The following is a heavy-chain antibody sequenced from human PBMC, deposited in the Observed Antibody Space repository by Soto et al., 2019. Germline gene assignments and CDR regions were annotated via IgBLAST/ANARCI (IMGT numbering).Heavy chain of an antibody. CDR1: GFTFSRAA. J-gene: IGHJ6*02. D-gene: IGHD5-12*01. CDR2: IVVGSGNT. Sequence: SVKVSCKASGFTFSRAAMQWVRQARGQLLEWIGLIVVGSGNTIYAQKFQERVTITRDMSTSTAFMYLTSLRSEDTAVDDCAASVDSGYGQGMDVGGQGTSVTVSS. CDR3: AASVDSGYGQGMDV. V-gene: IGHV1-58*02.